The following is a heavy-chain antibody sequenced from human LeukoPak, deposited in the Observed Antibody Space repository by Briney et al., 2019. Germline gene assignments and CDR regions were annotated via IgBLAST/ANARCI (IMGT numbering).Heavy chain of an antibody. CDR1: GFTFSSYD. CDR3: ARDRDSYGQMDV. CDR2: IGTAGDT. J-gene: IGHJ6*02. Sequence: PGGSLRLSCAASGFTFSSYDMHWVRQATGEGLEWVSAIGTAGDTYYPGSVKGRFTISRENAKNSLYLQMNSLRAGDTAVYYCARDRDSYGQMDVWGQGTTVTVSS. V-gene: IGHV3-13*04. D-gene: IGHD5-18*01.